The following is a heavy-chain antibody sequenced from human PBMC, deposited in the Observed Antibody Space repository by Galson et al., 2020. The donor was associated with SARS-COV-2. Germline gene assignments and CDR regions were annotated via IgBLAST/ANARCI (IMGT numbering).Heavy chain of an antibody. V-gene: IGHV3-33*06. CDR3: AKNEDPWAGISARPSGGGMDV. CDR1: GFTFSSYG. J-gene: IGHJ6*02. CDR2: IWYDGSNK. Sequence: GGSLRLSCAASGFTFSSYGMHWVRQAPGKGLEWVAVIWYDGSNKYYAASVKGRFTISRDNSKNTLYLQMNSLRAEDTAVYYCAKNEDPWAGISARPSGGGMDVWGQGTTFIVSS. D-gene: IGHD6-6*01.